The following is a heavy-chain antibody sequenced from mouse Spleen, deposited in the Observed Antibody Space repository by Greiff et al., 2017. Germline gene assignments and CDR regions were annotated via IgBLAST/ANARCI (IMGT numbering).Heavy chain of an antibody. J-gene: IGHJ2*01. D-gene: IGHD1-1*01. CDR1: GYTFTSYT. CDR3: ARRGGSSYYFDY. V-gene: IGHV1-4*01. CDR2: INPSSGYT. Sequence: QVQLQQSGAELARPGASVKMSCKASGYTFTSYTMHWVKQRPGQGLEWIGYINPSSGYTKYNQKFKDKATLTADKSSSTAYMQLSSLTSEDSAVYYCARRGGSSYYFDYWGQGTTLTVSS.